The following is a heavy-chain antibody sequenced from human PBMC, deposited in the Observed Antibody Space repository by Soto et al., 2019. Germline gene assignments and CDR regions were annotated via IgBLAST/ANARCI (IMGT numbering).Heavy chain of an antibody. V-gene: IGHV1-69*04. Sequence: GASVKVSCKASGGTFSSYTISWVRQAPGQGLEWMGRIIPILGIANYAQKFQGRVTITADKSTSTAYMELSSLRSEDTAVYYCARDLGGVDYIWGSSDAFDIWGQGTMVTVSS. J-gene: IGHJ3*02. CDR1: GGTFSSYT. D-gene: IGHD3-16*01. CDR3: ARDLGGVDYIWGSSDAFDI. CDR2: IIPILGIA.